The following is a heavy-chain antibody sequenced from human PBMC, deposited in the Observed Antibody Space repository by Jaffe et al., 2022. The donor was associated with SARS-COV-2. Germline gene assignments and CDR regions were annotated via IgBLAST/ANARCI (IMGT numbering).Heavy chain of an antibody. V-gene: IGHV4-39*01. D-gene: IGHD1-26*01. J-gene: IGHJ1*01. CDR1: GGPVSSSSSY. CDR3: ARHSYVGATPIPEYFQY. CDR2: MYYSGRT. Sequence: QLQLQESGPGLVKPSETLSLTCTVSGGPVSSSSSYWGWIRQSPGKGLEWIGSMYYSGRTYYKSSLKSRVTISVDTSKNQFSLKLSSVTAADTAVYYCARHSYVGATPIPEYFQYWGQGTLVTVSS.